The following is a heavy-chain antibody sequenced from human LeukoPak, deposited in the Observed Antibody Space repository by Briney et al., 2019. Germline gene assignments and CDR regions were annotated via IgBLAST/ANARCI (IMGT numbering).Heavy chain of an antibody. CDR2: ISYDGSNK. Sequence: AGGSLRLSCAASGFTFSSYGMHWVRQAPGRGLEWVAVISYDGSNKYYADSVKGRFTISRDNSKNTLYLQMNSLRAEDTAVYYCAKDGWSDSSSWAAFDYWGQGTLVTVSS. CDR3: AKDGWSDSSSWAAFDY. CDR1: GFTFSSYG. D-gene: IGHD6-13*01. J-gene: IGHJ4*02. V-gene: IGHV3-30*18.